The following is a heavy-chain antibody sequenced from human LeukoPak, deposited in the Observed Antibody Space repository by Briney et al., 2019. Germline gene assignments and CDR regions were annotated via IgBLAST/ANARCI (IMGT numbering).Heavy chain of an antibody. CDR1: GGSISSYY. J-gene: IGHJ3*02. D-gene: IGHD3-22*01. Sequence: SETLSLTCTVSGGSISSYYWSWIRQPPGKGLEWIGYIYYSGSTNYNPSLKSRVTISVDTSKNQFSLKLSSVTAADTAVYYCARRFYYDTSGSDAFDIWGQGTMVAVSS. CDR3: ARRFYYDTSGSDAFDI. CDR2: IYYSGST. V-gene: IGHV4-59*08.